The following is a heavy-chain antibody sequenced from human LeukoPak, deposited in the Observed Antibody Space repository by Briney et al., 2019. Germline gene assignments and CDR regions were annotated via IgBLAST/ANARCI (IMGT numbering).Heavy chain of an antibody. V-gene: IGHV1-2*02. D-gene: IGHD6-19*01. CDR3: ARERGTLAVAGDAVDI. CDR2: INPNSGGT. Sequence: ASVKVSCKASGYTFNGYYMHWVRQAPGQGLEWMGWINPNSGGTNYAQKFQGRVTMTTDTSTSTAYMELRSLTSDDTAVYYCARERGTLAVAGDAVDIWGQGTMVTVSS. CDR1: GYTFNGYY. J-gene: IGHJ3*02.